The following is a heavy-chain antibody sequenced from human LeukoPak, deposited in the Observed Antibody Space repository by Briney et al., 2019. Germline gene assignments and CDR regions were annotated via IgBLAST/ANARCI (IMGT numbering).Heavy chain of an antibody. J-gene: IGHJ5*02. D-gene: IGHD2-2*01. V-gene: IGHV4-39*07. Sequence: SETLSLTCTVSGGSITTTSYFWAWIRQPPGGGLEWIASIYYSGTTYYNSSLKSRVTISVETSKNHFSLKLSSVTAADTALYYCARAYSSTHNWFDTWGQGTQVTVSS. CDR2: IYYSGTT. CDR3: ARAYSSTHNWFDT. CDR1: GGSITTTSYF.